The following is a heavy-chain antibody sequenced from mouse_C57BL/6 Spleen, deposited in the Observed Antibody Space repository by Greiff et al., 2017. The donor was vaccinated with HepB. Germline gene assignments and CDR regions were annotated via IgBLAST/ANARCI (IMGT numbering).Heavy chain of an antibody. V-gene: IGHV1-55*01. Sequence: QVHVKQPGAALVKPGASVKMSCKASGYTFTSYWITWVKQRPGQGLEWIGDIYPGSGSTNYNEKFKSKATLTVDTSSSSAYMQLSSLTTEDSAVYYCARRDNYWYFDVWGTGTTVTVSS. CDR3: ARRDNYWYFDV. CDR1: GYTFTSYW. J-gene: IGHJ1*03. CDR2: IYPGSGST.